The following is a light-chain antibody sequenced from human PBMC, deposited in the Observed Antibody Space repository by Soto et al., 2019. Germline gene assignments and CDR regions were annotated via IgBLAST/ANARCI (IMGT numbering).Light chain of an antibody. CDR2: DAS. J-gene: IGKJ5*01. CDR1: QSVSDY. CDR3: QHRMNWPLT. V-gene: IGKV3-11*01. Sequence: EIVLTQSPANLCLSPGERATVSCRASQSVSDYLAWYQQKRGQAPRLLIYDASNRATGIPARFSGSGSGTDFTLTISSLEPEDFAVYYCQHRMNWPLTFGQGTRLEIK.